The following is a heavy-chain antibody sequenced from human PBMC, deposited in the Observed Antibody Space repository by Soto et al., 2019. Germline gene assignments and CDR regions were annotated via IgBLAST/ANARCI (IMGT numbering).Heavy chain of an antibody. Sequence: QVQLVQSGAEIRKPGASVRVSCKASGYTFTNYDVNWVRQVPGQGLEWMGWLNPGSGDTGYAQKFQGRVTMTRNTSIGTAYMELSSLRSGDTAIYYCARLASFGTLNWFDHWGQGTLVNVSS. CDR2: LNPGSGDT. CDR3: ARLASFGTLNWFDH. V-gene: IGHV1-8*01. D-gene: IGHD3-16*01. J-gene: IGHJ5*02. CDR1: GYTFTNYD.